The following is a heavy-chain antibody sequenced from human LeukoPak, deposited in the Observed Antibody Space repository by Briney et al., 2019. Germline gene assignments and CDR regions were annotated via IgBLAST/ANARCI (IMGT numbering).Heavy chain of an antibody. CDR3: ARDRDSSGLRDFDL. CDR1: GGSISSYY. CDR2: IYYSGNT. V-gene: IGHV4-59*01. Sequence: SETLSLTCTVSGGSISSYYWIWIRQPPGKGLEWIGYIYYSGNTNYNPSLKSRVSISIDTSKNQFSLQLSSVTAADTAVYYCARDRDSSGLRDFDLWGRGTLVTVSA. J-gene: IGHJ2*01. D-gene: IGHD3-22*01.